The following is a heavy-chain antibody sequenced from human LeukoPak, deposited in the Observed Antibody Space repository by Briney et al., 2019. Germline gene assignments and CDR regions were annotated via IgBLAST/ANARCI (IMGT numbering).Heavy chain of an antibody. CDR2: ISSSSYI. D-gene: IGHD6-19*01. Sequence: GSLRLSCAASGFTFSSYSMNWVRQAPGKGLEWVSSISSSSYIYYADSVKGRFTISRDNAKNSLYLQMNSLRAEDTAVYYCARVVAVAGRAFDIWGQGTMVTVSS. J-gene: IGHJ3*02. CDR1: GFTFSSYS. CDR3: ARVVAVAGRAFDI. V-gene: IGHV3-21*01.